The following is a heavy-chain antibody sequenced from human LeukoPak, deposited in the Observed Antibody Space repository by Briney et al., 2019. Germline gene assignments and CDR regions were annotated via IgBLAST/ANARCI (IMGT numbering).Heavy chain of an antibody. D-gene: IGHD2-2*01. CDR2: IIPIFGTA. J-gene: IGHJ6*03. CDR1: GGTFSSYA. V-gene: IGHV1-69*13. Sequence: SVKVSCKASGGTFSSYAISWVRQAPGQGLEWMGGIIPIFGTANYAQKFQGRVTITADESTSTAYMELSSLRSEDTAVYYCARPELDIVVVPAATPDYYYYYMDVWGKGTPVTVSS. CDR3: ARPELDIVVVPAATPDYYYYYMDV.